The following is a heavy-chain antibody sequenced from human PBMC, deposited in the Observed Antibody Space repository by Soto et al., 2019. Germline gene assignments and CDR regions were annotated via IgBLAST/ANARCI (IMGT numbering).Heavy chain of an antibody. CDR2: ISYDGSNK. D-gene: IGHD2-2*01. J-gene: IGHJ6*02. V-gene: IGHV3-30*18. Sequence: GGSLRLSCAASGFTFSSYGMHWVRQAPGKGLEWVAVISYDGSNKYYADSVKGRFTISRDNSKNTLYLQMNSLRAEDTAVYYCAKEQEYQLPPYYYYGMDVWGQGTTVTVSS. CDR3: AKEQEYQLPPYYYYGMDV. CDR1: GFTFSSYG.